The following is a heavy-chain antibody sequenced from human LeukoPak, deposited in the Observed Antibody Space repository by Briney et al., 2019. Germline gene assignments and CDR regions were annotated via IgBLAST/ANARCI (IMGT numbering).Heavy chain of an antibody. CDR3: AKVERYYYDSSGSNFDY. CDR1: GFTFSSYG. J-gene: IGHJ4*02. V-gene: IGHV3-30*02. Sequence: GGSLRLSCAASGFTFSSYGMHWVRQAPGKGLEWVAFIRYDGSNKYYADSVKRRFTISRDNSKNTLYLQMNSLRAEDTAVYYCAKVERYYYDSSGSNFDYWGQGTLVTVSS. D-gene: IGHD3-22*01. CDR2: IRYDGSNK.